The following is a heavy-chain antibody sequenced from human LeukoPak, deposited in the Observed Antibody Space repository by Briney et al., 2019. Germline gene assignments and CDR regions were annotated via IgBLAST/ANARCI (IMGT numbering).Heavy chain of an antibody. CDR3: ARYCGGDCYGFDY. Sequence: GGSLRLSCAASGFTVSSNYMSWVRQAPGKGLEWVSVIYSGGSTYYADSVKGRFTISRDNSKNTLYLQMNGLRAEDTAVYYCARYCGGDCYGFDYWGQGTLVTVSS. J-gene: IGHJ4*02. CDR2: IYSGGST. D-gene: IGHD2-21*02. V-gene: IGHV3-53*01. CDR1: GFTVSSNY.